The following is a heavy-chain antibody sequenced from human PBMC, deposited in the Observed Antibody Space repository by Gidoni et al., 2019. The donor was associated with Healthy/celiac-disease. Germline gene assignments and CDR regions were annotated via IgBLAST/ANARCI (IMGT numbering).Heavy chain of an antibody. Sequence: QITLKESGPTLVKPTHTLTLTCTFSGFSLSTRGVGVGWIRQPPGKALDWLALIYWDDDTRYSPSLKSRLTITKDTSKNQVVLKMTNMDPVDTATYYCAHRGGHNWFDPWGQGTLVTVSS. CDR1: GFSLSTRGVG. CDR3: AHRGGHNWFDP. CDR2: IYWDDDT. V-gene: IGHV2-5*02. J-gene: IGHJ5*02.